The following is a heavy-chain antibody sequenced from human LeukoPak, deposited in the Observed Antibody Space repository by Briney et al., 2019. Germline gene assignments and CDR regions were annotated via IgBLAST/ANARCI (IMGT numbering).Heavy chain of an antibody. V-gene: IGHV3-21*01. J-gene: IGHJ4*02. D-gene: IGHD2/OR15-2a*01. CDR1: GFTFSSYS. Sequence: GGSLRLSCAASGFTFSSYSMNWVRQAPGKGLEWVSSISSSSSYIYYADSVKGRFAISRDNAKNSLYLQMNSLRAEDTAVYYCARDWFHAIDYWGQGTLVTVSS. CDR3: ARDWFHAIDY. CDR2: ISSSSSYI.